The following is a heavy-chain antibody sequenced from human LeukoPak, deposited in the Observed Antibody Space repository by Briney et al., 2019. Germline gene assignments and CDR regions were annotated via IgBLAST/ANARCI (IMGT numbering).Heavy chain of an antibody. CDR3: ARESRRITMVREVLNWFDP. D-gene: IGHD3-10*01. CDR1: GYTFTSYG. V-gene: IGHV1-18*01. J-gene: IGHJ5*02. CDR2: ISAYNGNT. Sequence: ASVKVSCKASGYTFTSYGISWVRQAPGQGLEWMGWISAYNGNTNYAQKLQGRVTMTTDTPTSTAYMELRSLRSDDTAVYYCARESRRITMVREVLNWFDPWGQGTLVTVSS.